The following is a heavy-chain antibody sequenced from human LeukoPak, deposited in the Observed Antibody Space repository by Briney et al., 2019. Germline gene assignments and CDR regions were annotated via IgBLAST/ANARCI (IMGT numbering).Heavy chain of an antibody. CDR2: IYYSGST. CDR1: GGSISSSSYY. V-gene: IGHV4-39*01. D-gene: IGHD6-13*01. CDR3: ARHPYSSSWDYYYYYMDV. Sequence: SETLSLTCTVSGGSISSSSYYWGWVRQPPGKGLEWIGSIYYSGSTYYNPSLKSRVTISVDTSKNQFSLKLSSVTAADTAVYYCARHPYSSSWDYYYYYMDVWGKGTTVTVSS. J-gene: IGHJ6*03.